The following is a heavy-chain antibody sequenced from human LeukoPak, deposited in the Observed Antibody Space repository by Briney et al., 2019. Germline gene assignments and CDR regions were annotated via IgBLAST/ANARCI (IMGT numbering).Heavy chain of an antibody. V-gene: IGHV1-18*01. CDR1: GYTFTSYS. CDR2: ISVYNGNT. CDR3: ARAGWWKLPRSSFDI. D-gene: IGHD2-15*01. J-gene: IGHJ3*02. Sequence: ASVKVSCKASGYTFTSYSISWVRQAPGQGLEWMCWISVYNGNTNYAQKLQGRVTMTTDTSTSTAYMQLRSLRSDDTAVYYCARAGWWKLPRSSFDIWGQGTMVTVSS.